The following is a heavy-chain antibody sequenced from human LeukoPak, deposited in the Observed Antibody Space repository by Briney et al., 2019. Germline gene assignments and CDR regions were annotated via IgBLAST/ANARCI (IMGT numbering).Heavy chain of an antibody. J-gene: IGHJ4*02. CDR3: AGGRLGYCSSTSCLSPDY. CDR2: ISYDGSNK. Sequence: GGSLRLSCAASGFTFSSYAMHWVRQAPGKGLEWVAVISYDGSNKYYADSVKGRFTISRDNSKNTLYLQMNSLRAEDTAVYYCAGGRLGYCSSTSCLSPDYWGQGTLVTVSS. D-gene: IGHD2-2*01. V-gene: IGHV3-30-3*01. CDR1: GFTFSSYA.